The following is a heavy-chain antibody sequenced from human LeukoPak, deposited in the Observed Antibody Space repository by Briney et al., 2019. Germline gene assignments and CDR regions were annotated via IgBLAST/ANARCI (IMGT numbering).Heavy chain of an antibody. V-gene: IGHV4-34*01. J-gene: IGHJ5*02. CDR2: INHSGSA. D-gene: IGHD6-6*01. CDR1: GGSFSGYY. CDR3: ARSRGSSSSNWFDP. Sequence: SETLSLTCAVSGGSFSGYYWTWIRQPPGKGLEWIGEINHSGSANYNPSLKSRVTISLDTSKNQFSLKLSSVTAADTAVYYCARSRGSSSSNWFDPWGQGTLVTVSS.